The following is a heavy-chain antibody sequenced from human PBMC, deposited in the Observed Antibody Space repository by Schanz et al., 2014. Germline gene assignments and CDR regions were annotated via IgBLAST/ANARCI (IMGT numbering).Heavy chain of an antibody. V-gene: IGHV3-33*06. J-gene: IGHJ4*02. CDR3: AKSQGSSFDS. Sequence: VQLLESGGGLVQPGGSLRLSCATSGFIFRSFGIHWVRQAPGKGLEWVAVIWSDGTNEYYADSVKGRFTISSDNSKSTLYLQMSSLRAEDTAVYYCAKSQGSSFDSWGQGTLVTVSS. CDR1: GFIFRSFG. CDR2: IWSDGTNE. D-gene: IGHD6-13*01.